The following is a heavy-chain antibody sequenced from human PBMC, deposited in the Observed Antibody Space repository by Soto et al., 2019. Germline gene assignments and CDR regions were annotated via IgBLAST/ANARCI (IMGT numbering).Heavy chain of an antibody. CDR3: ARSSNYNYYYYGMDV. CDR1: GYSFTSYW. Sequence: PGESLKISCKGSGYSFTSYWIGWVRQMPGKGLEWMGIIYPGDSDTIYSPSFQGQVTISADKSISTAYLQWSSLKASDTAMYYCARSSNYNYYYYGMDVWGQGTTVTVSS. V-gene: IGHV5-51*01. CDR2: IYPGDSDT. D-gene: IGHD4-4*01. J-gene: IGHJ6*02.